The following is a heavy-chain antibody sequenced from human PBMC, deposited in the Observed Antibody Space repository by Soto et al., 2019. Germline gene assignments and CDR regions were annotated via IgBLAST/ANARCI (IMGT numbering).Heavy chain of an antibody. Sequence: SVKVSGKASGGTFSSYAISWVRQAPGQALEWMGGIIPIFGTANYAQKFQGRVTITADKSTSTAYMELSSLRSEDTAVYYCARDKSTYGDYYYYSAMDVWGQGTTVTVSS. CDR1: GGTFSSYA. J-gene: IGHJ6*02. V-gene: IGHV1-69*06. CDR3: ARDKSTYGDYYYYSAMDV. D-gene: IGHD4-17*01. CDR2: IIPIFGTA.